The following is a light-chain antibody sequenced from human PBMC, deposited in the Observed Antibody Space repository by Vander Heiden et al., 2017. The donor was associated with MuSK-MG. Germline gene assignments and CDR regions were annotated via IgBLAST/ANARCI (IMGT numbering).Light chain of an antibody. Sequence: EIVMTQSPATLSMSPGERATLSCRASESIISNLAWYQQKPGQAPRLLIHSASTRATGVPARFSGSGSGTEFTLTITSLQSEDFAVYYCQHKNWCPWTFGQGTKVEIK. J-gene: IGKJ1*01. CDR3: QHKNWCPWT. V-gene: IGKV3-15*01. CDR2: SAS. CDR1: ESIISN.